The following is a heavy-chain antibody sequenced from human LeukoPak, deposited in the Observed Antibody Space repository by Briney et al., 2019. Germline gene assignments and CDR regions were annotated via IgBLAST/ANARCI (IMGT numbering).Heavy chain of an antibody. J-gene: IGHJ3*02. V-gene: IGHV3-74*01. Sequence: GGSLRLPCAASGFTFSSYWMHWVRQAPGKGLVWVSRINSDGSSTSYADSVKGRFTISRDNAKNTLYLQMNSLRAEDTAVYYCARYITVTDAFDIWGQGTMVTVSS. CDR1: GFTFSSYW. CDR2: INSDGSST. CDR3: ARYITVTDAFDI. D-gene: IGHD4-17*01.